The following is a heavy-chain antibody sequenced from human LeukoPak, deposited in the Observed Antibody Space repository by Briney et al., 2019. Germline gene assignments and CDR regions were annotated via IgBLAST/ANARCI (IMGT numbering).Heavy chain of an antibody. CDR3: ARDVSSLERNDAFDI. D-gene: IGHD5/OR15-5a*01. Sequence: GGSLRLSCAASGFSFSRYRMNWVRQAPGKGLEWVSSISSNGDYIYYGDSVKGRFTMSRDNAKNSLYLQLSSLRAEDTAVYYCARDVSSLERNDAFDIWGQGTMVTVSS. CDR2: ISSNGDYI. V-gene: IGHV3-21*01. J-gene: IGHJ3*02. CDR1: GFSFSRYR.